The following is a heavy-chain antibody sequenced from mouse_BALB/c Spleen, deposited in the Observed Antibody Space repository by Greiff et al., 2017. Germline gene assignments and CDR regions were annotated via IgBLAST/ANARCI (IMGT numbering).Heavy chain of an antibody. V-gene: IGHV2-9*02. J-gene: IGHJ2*01. CDR3: AREREVRQVFDY. D-gene: IGHD2-14*01. CDR1: GFSLTSYG. CDR2: IWAGGST. Sequence: VKLQESGPGLVAPSQSLSITCTVSGFSLTSYGVHWVRQPPGKGLEWLGVIWAGGSTNYNSALMSRLSISKDNSKSQVFLKMNSLQTDDTAMYYCAREREVRQVFDYWGQGTTLTVSS.